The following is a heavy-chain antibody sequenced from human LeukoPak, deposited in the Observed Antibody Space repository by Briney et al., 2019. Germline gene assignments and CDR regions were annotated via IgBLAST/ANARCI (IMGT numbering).Heavy chain of an antibody. D-gene: IGHD6-19*01. CDR2: ISGDNGDTV. CDR1: GFTFSSYS. J-gene: IGHJ4*02. V-gene: IGHV3-48*01. CDR3: AKVDVAVAGNPDY. Sequence: GGSLRLSCAVSGFTFSSYSMNWVRQAPGKGLEWISYISGDNGDTVKYADSVRGRFTISRDNSKNTLYLQMNSLRAEDTAVYYCAKVDVAVAGNPDYWGQGTLVTVSS.